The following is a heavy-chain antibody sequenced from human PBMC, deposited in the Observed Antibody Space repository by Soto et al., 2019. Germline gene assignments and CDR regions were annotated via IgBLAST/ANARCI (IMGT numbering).Heavy chain of an antibody. V-gene: IGHV1-8*01. CDR3: ARVAVAARPRWYNWFDP. Sequence: QEQLVQSGAEVKKPGASVKVSCKTSGSTFTDYDINWVRQATGQGLEWIGWMNPNSGETGYAQKFQGRVTMTRSASLSTAYLELSSLRSEDTALYYCARVAVAARPRWYNWFDPWGQGTLVTVSS. J-gene: IGHJ5*02. D-gene: IGHD6-19*01. CDR1: GSTFTDYD. CDR2: MNPNSGET.